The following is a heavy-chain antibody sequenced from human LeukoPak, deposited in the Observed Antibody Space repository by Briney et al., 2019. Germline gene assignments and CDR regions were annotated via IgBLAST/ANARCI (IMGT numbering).Heavy chain of an antibody. CDR3: ARDGTGFGELLS. J-gene: IGHJ4*02. D-gene: IGHD3-10*01. Sequence: SETLSLTCTVSGGSISNKYWSWIRQPPGKGLEWIGYIYYSGSTNYNPSLKSRVTISVDTSKNQFSLKLSSVTAADTAVYYCARDGTGFGELLSWGQGTLVTVSS. CDR1: GGSISNKY. CDR2: IYYSGST. V-gene: IGHV4-59*01.